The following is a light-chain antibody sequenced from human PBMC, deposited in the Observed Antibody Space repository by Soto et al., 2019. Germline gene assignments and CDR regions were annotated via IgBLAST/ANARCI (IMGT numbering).Light chain of an antibody. V-gene: IGLV3-21*02. CDR2: DDS. J-gene: IGLJ1*01. Sequence: SYVLTQPPSVSVAPGQTAKITCGGDIVGSKSVHWYQHKAGQAPVVVVYDDSGRPSGIPERFFGSNSGNTATLSISRVEAGDEADYYCQVWDSGSDHYVFGSGTKVTVL. CDR3: QVWDSGSDHYV. CDR1: IVGSKS.